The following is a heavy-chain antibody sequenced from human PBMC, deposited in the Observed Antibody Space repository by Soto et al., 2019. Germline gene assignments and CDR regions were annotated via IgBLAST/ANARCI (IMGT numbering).Heavy chain of an antibody. Sequence: PSETLSLTCAVYGGSFSGYYWSWIRQPPGKGLEWIGEINHSGSTNYNPSLKSRVTISVDTSKNQFSLKLSSVTAADTAVYYCARGLGSLIDSSGLARAFDIWGQGTMVTVSS. J-gene: IGHJ3*02. CDR3: ARGLGSLIDSSGLARAFDI. CDR2: INHSGST. V-gene: IGHV4-34*01. D-gene: IGHD3-22*01. CDR1: GGSFSGYY.